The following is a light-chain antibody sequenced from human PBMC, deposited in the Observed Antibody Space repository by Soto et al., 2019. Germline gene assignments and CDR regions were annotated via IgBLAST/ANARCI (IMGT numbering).Light chain of an antibody. CDR1: SSDVGGYNY. Sequence: QSALTQPASVSGSPGQSITISCTGTSSDVGGYNYVSWYQQHPGKVPKLMIFEVSNRPSGVSIRFSGSKSGNTASLTISGLQAEDEADYYCSSYRSSRTVVLGTGTKLTVL. J-gene: IGLJ1*01. CDR2: EVS. V-gene: IGLV2-14*01. CDR3: SSYRSSRTVV.